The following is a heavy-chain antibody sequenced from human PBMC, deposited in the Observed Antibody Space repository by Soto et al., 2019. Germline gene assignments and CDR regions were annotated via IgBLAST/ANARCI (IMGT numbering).Heavy chain of an antibody. CDR3: ARATSYYGSGSSPLFDY. J-gene: IGHJ4*02. Sequence: PSETLSLTCTVSGGSISSGVYYWSWIRQPPGKGLEWIGYIYYSGSTYYNPSLNSRVTMAVDTSKNQFSLRLSSVTAADTAVYSCARATSYYGSGSSPLFDYWGRGILVTVSS. CDR2: IYYSGST. CDR1: GGSISSGVYY. D-gene: IGHD3-10*01. V-gene: IGHV4-30-4*01.